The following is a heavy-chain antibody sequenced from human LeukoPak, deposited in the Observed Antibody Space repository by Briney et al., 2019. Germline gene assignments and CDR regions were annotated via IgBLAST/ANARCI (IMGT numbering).Heavy chain of an antibody. Sequence: GGSLRLSCAASGFTFSSYGMNWVRQAPGKGLEWVSYISWSTTTIYYADSVKGRFTISRDNAKNSLYLQMNSLRAEDTAVYYCARGHMVEATMDAFDIWGQGTMVTVSS. CDR1: GFTFSSYG. V-gene: IGHV3-48*04. J-gene: IGHJ3*02. CDR3: ARGHMVEATMDAFDI. CDR2: ISWSTTTI. D-gene: IGHD1-26*01.